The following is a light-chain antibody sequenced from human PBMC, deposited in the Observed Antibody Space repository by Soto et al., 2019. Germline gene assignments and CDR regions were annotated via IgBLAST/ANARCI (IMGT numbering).Light chain of an antibody. CDR1: QSVNNY. CDR3: QQRSSWPRT. V-gene: IGKV3-11*01. Sequence: EIVLTQSPATLSLSPGERATLSCRASQSVNNYLVWYQHKPGQAPRLLIYDASNRATGIPARFSGSGSGTDFTLTISSLESEDFAVYYCQQRSSWPRTFGPGTKVDIK. CDR2: DAS. J-gene: IGKJ3*01.